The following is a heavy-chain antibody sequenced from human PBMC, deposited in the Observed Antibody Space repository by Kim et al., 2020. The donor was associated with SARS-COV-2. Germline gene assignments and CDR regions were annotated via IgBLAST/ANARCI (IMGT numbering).Heavy chain of an antibody. CDR3: ARDGRSVDYYFDY. CDR1: GYTFTSYC. CDR2: IDVANTNT. Sequence: ASVKVSCKASGYTFTSYCLHWVRQAPGQSLEWMGWIDVANTNTHYSENFQGRVTISRDTSATTVYIELSSLRSEDTAVYYCARDGRSVDYYFDYWRQGTLVTVSS. J-gene: IGHJ4*02. V-gene: IGHV1-3*01.